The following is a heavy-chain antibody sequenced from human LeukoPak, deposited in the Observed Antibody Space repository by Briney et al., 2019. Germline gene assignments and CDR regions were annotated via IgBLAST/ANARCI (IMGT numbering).Heavy chain of an antibody. CDR2: IYSSGSI. CDR3: AKDHDYYGYGDYFDY. D-gene: IGHD3-10*01. J-gene: IGHJ4*02. V-gene: IGHV3-53*01. CDR1: GFNVSSNY. Sequence: GGSLRLSCAASGFNVSSNYMNWVRQAPGKGLEWVSVIYSSGSIYYTDSVKGRFTISRDDSKNTLYLQMNSLRAEDTAVYYCAKDHDYYGYGDYFDYWGQGTLVTVSS.